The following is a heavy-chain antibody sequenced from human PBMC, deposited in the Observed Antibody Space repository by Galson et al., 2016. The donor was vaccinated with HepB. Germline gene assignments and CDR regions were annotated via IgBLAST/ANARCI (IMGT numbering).Heavy chain of an antibody. CDR2: ISGSGGGT. CDR1: GFTFSSYA. Sequence: CAASGFTFSSYAMSWVRQAPGTGLEWVSAISGSGGGTYYADSVKGRFTISRDNSKNTLYLQMNSLRAEDTAVYYCAKHRDVGGFRVWVWAFGEFDYWGQGTLVTVSS. V-gene: IGHV3-23*01. D-gene: IGHD3-16*01. CDR3: AKHRDVGGFRVWVWAFGEFDY. J-gene: IGHJ4*02.